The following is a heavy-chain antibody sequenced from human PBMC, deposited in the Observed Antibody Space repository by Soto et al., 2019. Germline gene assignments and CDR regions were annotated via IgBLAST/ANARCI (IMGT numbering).Heavy chain of an antibody. J-gene: IGHJ5*02. CDR1: GFTFSDYY. V-gene: IGHV3-11*01. CDR2: ISSSGSTI. Sequence: GGSLRLSCAASGFTFSDYYMSWIRQAPGKGLEWVSYISSSGSTIYYADSVKGRFTISRDNAKNSLYLQMNSLRAEDTAVYYCARVRFYASGSSINWFGPWGQGTLVTVS. CDR3: ARVRFYASGSSINWFGP. D-gene: IGHD3-10*01.